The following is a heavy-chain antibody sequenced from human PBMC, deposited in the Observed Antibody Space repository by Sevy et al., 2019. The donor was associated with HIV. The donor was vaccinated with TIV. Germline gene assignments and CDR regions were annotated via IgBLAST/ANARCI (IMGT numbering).Heavy chain of an antibody. CDR1: GFAFYDYS. CDR2: LSFGCGKI. V-gene: IGHV3-23*01. CDR3: AREGCTGHHDY. Sequence: GGSLRLSCAASGFAFYDYSMSWIRQAPGKGLEWVATLSFGCGKINYADSVKGRFTISRDNSKNSFYLQMDNLRVEDTALYYCAREGCTGHHDYWGQGTRVTVSS. J-gene: IGHJ4*02. D-gene: IGHD2-8*02.